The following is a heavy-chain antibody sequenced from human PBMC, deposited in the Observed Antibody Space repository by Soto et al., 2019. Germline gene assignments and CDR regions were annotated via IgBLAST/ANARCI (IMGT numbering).Heavy chain of an antibody. V-gene: IGHV4-61*01. CDR1: DGSVNTGNYY. D-gene: IGHD3-16*01. J-gene: IGHJ4*02. CDR2: IYYIGTT. CDR3: AREEKQLSRYGGDFDY. Sequence: QVQLQESGPGLVKPSETLSLTCSVSDGSVNTGNYYWSWIRQPPGQGLEWIVHIYYIGTTNYNPSIKSRVTSAVDTSKNQFSLKVTSVTAADTAVYFCAREEKQLSRYGGDFDYWGQGILVTVSS.